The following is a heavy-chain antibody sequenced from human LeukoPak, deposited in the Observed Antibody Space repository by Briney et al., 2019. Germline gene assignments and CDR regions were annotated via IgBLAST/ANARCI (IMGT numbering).Heavy chain of an antibody. Sequence: VGSLRLSCVASTVSDKSNYMWSVRDAPGEGLEWVSVSYSGGSTYYDDSVKGRFTVSSDVSKNTLYLQMDSLRVEDTGVYFCGRDLSIGGVDYRGQGTLVTVSS. CDR3: GRDLSIGGVDY. CDR1: TVSDKSNY. J-gene: IGHJ4*02. D-gene: IGHD6-25*01. CDR2: SYSGGST. V-gene: IGHV3-53*01.